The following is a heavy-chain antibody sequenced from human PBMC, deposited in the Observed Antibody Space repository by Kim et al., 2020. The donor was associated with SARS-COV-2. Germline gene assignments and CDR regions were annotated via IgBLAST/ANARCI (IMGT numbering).Heavy chain of an antibody. Sequence: GGSLRPSCAASGFTFSSYAMSWVRQAPGKGLEWVSAISGSGGSTYYADSVKGRFTISRDNSKNTLYLQMNSLRAEDTAVYYCAKIFSGLVITLGFDYWGQGTLVTVSS. J-gene: IGHJ4*02. CDR3: AKIFSGLVITLGFDY. V-gene: IGHV3-23*01. CDR2: ISGSGGST. D-gene: IGHD3-22*01. CDR1: GFTFSSYA.